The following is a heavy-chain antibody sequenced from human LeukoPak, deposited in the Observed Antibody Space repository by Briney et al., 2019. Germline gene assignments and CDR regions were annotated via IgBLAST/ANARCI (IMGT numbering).Heavy chain of an antibody. V-gene: IGHV1-46*01. J-gene: IGHJ4*02. CDR2: INPSGTNT. CDR3: AREESGGYFDF. Sequence: GASVKVSCKASGYTFTRYYMHWVRQAPGQGRDGMGLINPSGTNTNYARKFRGRVTMTRDTATSTVYIDLSSLRSEDTAMYFCAREESGGYFDFWGQGTLVTVSS. D-gene: IGHD2-8*02. CDR1: GYTFTRYY.